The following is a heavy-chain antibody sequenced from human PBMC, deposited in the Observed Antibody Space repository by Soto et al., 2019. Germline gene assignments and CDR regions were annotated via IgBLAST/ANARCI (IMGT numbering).Heavy chain of an antibody. CDR1: GYTFTTTY. CDR2: ISAYNGKT. J-gene: IGHJ4*02. V-gene: IGHV1-18*01. CDR3: ARDSPPPRE. Sequence: ASVKVSCKASGYTFTTTYITWVRQAPGQGLEWMGWISAYNGKTKYARNFEGRVTMTTDTSTSTAYMELRSLQYDDTAVYYCARDSPPPREWGQGTLVTVSS.